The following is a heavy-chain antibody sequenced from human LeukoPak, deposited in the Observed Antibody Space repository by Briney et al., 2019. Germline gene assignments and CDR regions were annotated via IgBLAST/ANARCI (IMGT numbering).Heavy chain of an antibody. Sequence: SETLSLTCTVSGGSISSSSYYWGWIRQPPGKGLEWIGSIYYSGSTYYNPSLKSRVTISVDTSKNQFSLKLSSVTAADTAVYYCARDGYYGSGSYYRDFDYWGQGTLVTVSS. CDR3: ARDGYYGSGSYYRDFDY. D-gene: IGHD3-10*01. CDR2: IYYSGST. V-gene: IGHV4-39*07. CDR1: GGSISSSSYY. J-gene: IGHJ4*02.